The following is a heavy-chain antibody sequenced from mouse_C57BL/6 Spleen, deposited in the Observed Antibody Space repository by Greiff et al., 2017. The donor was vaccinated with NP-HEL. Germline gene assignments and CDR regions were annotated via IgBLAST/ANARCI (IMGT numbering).Heavy chain of an antibody. CDR3: TTGSYYGSSYNFDY. J-gene: IGHJ2*01. V-gene: IGHV14-1*01. CDR1: GFNIKDYY. Sequence: VQLQQSGAELVRPGASVKLSCTASGFNIKDYYMHWVKQRPEQGLEWIGRIDPEDGDTEYAPKFQGKATMTADTSSNTAYLQLSSLTSEDTAVYYCTTGSYYGSSYNFDYWGQGTTLTVSS. CDR2: IDPEDGDT. D-gene: IGHD1-1*01.